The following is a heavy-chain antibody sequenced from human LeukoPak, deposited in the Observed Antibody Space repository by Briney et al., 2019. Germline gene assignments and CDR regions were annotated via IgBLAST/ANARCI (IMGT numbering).Heavy chain of an antibody. D-gene: IGHD2-15*01. Sequence: PGGSLRLSCSASGFSFGNYAMYWVRQAPGRGVEWVANIKQGGSVEYYVDSVKGRFTISRDNAKNSLYLQMNSLRAEDTAVYYCARDLGLRCSGGTCYSVYYYGMDVWGKGTTVTVSS. CDR2: IKQGGSVE. CDR3: ARDLGLRCSGGTCYSVYYYGMDV. J-gene: IGHJ6*04. CDR1: GFSFGNYA. V-gene: IGHV3-7*03.